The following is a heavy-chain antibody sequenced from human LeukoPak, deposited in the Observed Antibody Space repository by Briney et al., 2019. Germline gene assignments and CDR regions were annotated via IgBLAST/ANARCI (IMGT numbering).Heavy chain of an antibody. Sequence: GGSLRLSCAASGFTFSNYWMSWVRQAPAKGLEWVANIKQDESERYYVDSVRGRFTISRDNAKRSLYLRMDSLRAEDTAMYFCTRVVDSSSSRYQAMPYWGQGTLVTVSS. CDR2: IKQDESER. CDR1: GFTFSNYW. D-gene: IGHD2-2*01. J-gene: IGHJ4*02. V-gene: IGHV3-7*01. CDR3: TRVVDSSSSRYQAMPY.